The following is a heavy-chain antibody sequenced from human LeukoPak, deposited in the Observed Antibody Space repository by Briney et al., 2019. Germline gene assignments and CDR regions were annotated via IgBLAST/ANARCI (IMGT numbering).Heavy chain of an antibody. CDR2: ISGDGGST. V-gene: IGHV3-43*02. CDR3: AKVGGLTSLYYYYYYMDL. Sequence: GGSLRLSCAASGFTFDDYAMHWVRQAPGKGLEWVSLISGDGGSTYYADSVKGRFTISRDNSKNSLYLQMNSLRTEDTALYYCAKVGGLTSLYYYYYYMDLWGKGTTVTVSS. D-gene: IGHD3-16*01. CDR1: GFTFDDYA. J-gene: IGHJ6*03.